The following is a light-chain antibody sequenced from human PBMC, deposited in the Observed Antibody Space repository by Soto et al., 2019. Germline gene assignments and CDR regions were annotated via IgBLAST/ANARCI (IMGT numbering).Light chain of an antibody. CDR2: SSN. Sequence: QSVLTQPPSASGTPGQRVTISCSGSSSNIGSNTVNWYQHLPGTAPNLLIYSSNRRPSGVPDRFSASKSGTSASLAISGLQSGDEAAYFCAAWDDSLNGSYVFGTGTKVTVL. V-gene: IGLV1-44*01. J-gene: IGLJ1*01. CDR3: AAWDDSLNGSYV. CDR1: SSNIGSNT.